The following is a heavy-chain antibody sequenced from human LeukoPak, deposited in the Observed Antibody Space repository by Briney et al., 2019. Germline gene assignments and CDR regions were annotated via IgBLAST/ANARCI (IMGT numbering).Heavy chain of an antibody. CDR1: GYTFTSYG. D-gene: IGHD2-2*01. CDR2: INPSGGST. Sequence: GASVKVSCKASGYTFTSYGISWVRQAPGQGLEWMGIINPSGGSTSYAQKFQGRVTMTRDTPTSTVYMELSSLRSEDTAVYYCARVIVVVPAADPIYGMDVWGQGTTVTVSS. V-gene: IGHV1-46*01. CDR3: ARVIVVVPAADPIYGMDV. J-gene: IGHJ6*02.